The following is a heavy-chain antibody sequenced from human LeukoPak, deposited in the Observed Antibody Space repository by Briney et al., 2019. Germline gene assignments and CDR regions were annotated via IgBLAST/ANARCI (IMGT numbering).Heavy chain of an antibody. V-gene: IGHV3-64*02. Sequence: GGSLRLSCAASGFTFRNFWMSWVRQAPGKRLESLSTISSNGRSTYYADSVKGRFTISRDNSKNTLYLQMGSLRAEDTAVYYCARRGLREGYFDYWGQGALVTVSS. CDR1: GFTFRNFW. J-gene: IGHJ4*02. CDR3: ARRGLREGYFDY. D-gene: IGHD5-12*01. CDR2: ISSNGRST.